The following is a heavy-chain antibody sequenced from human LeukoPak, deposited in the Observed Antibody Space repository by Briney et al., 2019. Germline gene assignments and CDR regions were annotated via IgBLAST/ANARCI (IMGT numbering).Heavy chain of an antibody. CDR3: ARVLRLWSGFVDY. CDR1: GYTFTGYY. CDR2: INPNSGGT. D-gene: IGHD3-3*01. V-gene: IGHV1-2*02. Sequence: ASVKVSCKASGYTFTGYYMHWVRQAPGQGLEWMGWINPNSGGTNYARKFQGRVTMTRDTSISTAYMELSRLRSDDTAVYYCARVLRLWSGFVDYWGQGTLVTVSS. J-gene: IGHJ4*02.